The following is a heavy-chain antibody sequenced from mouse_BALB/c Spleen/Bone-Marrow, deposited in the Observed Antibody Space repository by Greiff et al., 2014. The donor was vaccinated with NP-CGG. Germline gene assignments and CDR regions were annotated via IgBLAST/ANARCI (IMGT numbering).Heavy chain of an antibody. J-gene: IGHJ4*01. V-gene: IGHV1-31*01. CDR1: GYSFTGYY. D-gene: IGHD3-1*01. Sequence: EVQLQESGPELVKPGASVKISCKASGYSFTGYYMHWVKQSHVKSLEWIGRINPYNGVISYNQNFKDKASLTVDKSSSTAYMELHSLTSEDSAVYYCARNGPYAMDYWGQGTSVTVPS. CDR2: INPYNGVI. CDR3: ARNGPYAMDY.